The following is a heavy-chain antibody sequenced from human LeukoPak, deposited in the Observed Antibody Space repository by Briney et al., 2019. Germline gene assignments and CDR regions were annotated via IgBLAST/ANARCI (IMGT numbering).Heavy chain of an antibody. J-gene: IGHJ4*02. D-gene: IGHD3-3*01. CDR1: GFTFSSYA. Sequence: GGSLRLSCAASGFTFSSYAMSWVRQAPGKGLEWVSAISGSGGSTYYADSVRGRFTISRDNSKNTLYLQMNSLRAEDTAVYYCAKMRYYDFWSGFAQPYYFDYWGQGTLVTVSS. CDR3: AKMRYYDFWSGFAQPYYFDY. CDR2: ISGSGGST. V-gene: IGHV3-23*01.